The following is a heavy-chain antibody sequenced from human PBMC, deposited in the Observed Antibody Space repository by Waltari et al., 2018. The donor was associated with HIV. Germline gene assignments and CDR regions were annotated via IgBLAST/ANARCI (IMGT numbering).Heavy chain of an antibody. V-gene: IGHV3-53*01. CDR3: ATHYEASGHEYFEH. CDR2: IYIGGST. Sequence: EVQLVESGGALIQPGGSLRLSCAVSGFNVRTKYMSWVRQATGKGLEWVSVIYIGGSTYYAESVKGRFTISRDEFRNTLNLQMNRLRVGDTAVYYCATHYEASGHEYFEHWGPGTLVAVSS. D-gene: IGHD1-26*01. J-gene: IGHJ1*01. CDR1: GFNVRTKY.